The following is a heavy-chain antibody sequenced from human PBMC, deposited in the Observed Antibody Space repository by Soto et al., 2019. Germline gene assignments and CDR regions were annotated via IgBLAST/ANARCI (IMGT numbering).Heavy chain of an antibody. CDR2: IYSSGSA. CDR3: ATIVGANDY. V-gene: IGHV4-4*07. J-gene: IGHJ4*02. CDR1: GGSMYTYS. D-gene: IGHD1-26*01. Sequence: SETLSLTSTVSGGSMYTYSWTWLRQPAGKGLEWIGHIYSSGSANYNPSLKSRVSMSVDTSKNQFSLKLNSVTAADTAVYYCATIVGANDYWGQGALVTVSS.